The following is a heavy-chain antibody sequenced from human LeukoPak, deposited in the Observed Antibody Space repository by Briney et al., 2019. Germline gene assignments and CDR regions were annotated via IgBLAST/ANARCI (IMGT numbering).Heavy chain of an antibody. D-gene: IGHD4-23*01. CDR2: ISWNSGSI. V-gene: IGHV3-9*01. Sequence: GRSLRLSCAASGFTFADYAMHWVRQAPGKGLEWVSGISWNSGSIGYADSVKGRFTISRDNAKNSLYLQMNSLRAEDTALYYCAKEDYGGSSALDYWGQGTLVTVSS. CDR1: GFTFADYA. J-gene: IGHJ4*02. CDR3: AKEDYGGSSALDY.